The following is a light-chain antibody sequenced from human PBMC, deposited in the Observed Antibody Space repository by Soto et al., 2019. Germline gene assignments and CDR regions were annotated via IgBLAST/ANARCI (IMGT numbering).Light chain of an antibody. CDR1: QSISSW. J-gene: IGKJ1*01. Sequence: DIQMTQSPSTLSASVGDRVTITCRASQSISSWLAWYQQKPGKAPKLLIYKASTLQSGVPSRFSGSGSGTEFTLAISSLKPDDFATYYCQQYNDNWTFGQGTKVEIK. CDR2: KAS. CDR3: QQYNDNWT. V-gene: IGKV1-5*03.